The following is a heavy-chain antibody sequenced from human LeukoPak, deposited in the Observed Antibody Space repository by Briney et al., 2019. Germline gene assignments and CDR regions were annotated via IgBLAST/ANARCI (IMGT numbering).Heavy chain of an antibody. J-gene: IGHJ5*02. D-gene: IGHD2-8*02. CDR1: GGSFSGYY. CDR2: IYYSGST. Sequence: PSETLSLTCAVYGGSFSGYYWRWIRQPPGKGLEWIGYIYYSGSTNYNPSLKSRVTISVDTSKNQFSLKLSSVTAADTAVYYCARYGWLDVWFDPWGQGTLVTVSS. V-gene: IGHV4-59*01. CDR3: ARYGWLDVWFDP.